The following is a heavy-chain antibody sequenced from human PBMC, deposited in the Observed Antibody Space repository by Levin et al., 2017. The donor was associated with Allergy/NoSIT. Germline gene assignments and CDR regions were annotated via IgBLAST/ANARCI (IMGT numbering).Heavy chain of an antibody. CDR1: GFTFSSYS. J-gene: IGHJ6*03. V-gene: IGHV3-21*01. CDR3: ARDEPYCSGGSCYGTPMDV. CDR2: ISSSSSYI. D-gene: IGHD2-15*01. Sequence: GESLKISCAASGFTFSSYSMNWVRQAPGKGLEWVSSISSSSSYIYYADSVKGRFTISRDNAKNSLYLQMNSLRAEDTAVYYCARDEPYCSGGSCYGTPMDVWGKGTTVTVSS.